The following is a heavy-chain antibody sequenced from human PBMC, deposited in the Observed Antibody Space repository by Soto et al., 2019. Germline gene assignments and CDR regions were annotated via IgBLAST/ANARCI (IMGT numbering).Heavy chain of an antibody. CDR2: IYYSGST. CDR1: GGSISSYY. V-gene: IGHV4-59*01. D-gene: IGHD3-10*01. Sequence: SETLSLTCTVSGGSISSYYWSWIRQPPGKGLEWIGYIYYSGSTNYNPSLKSRVTISVDTSKNQFSLKLSSVTAADTAVYYCARDQTVGSGSYYNYYYYGMDVWGQGTTVTVSS. J-gene: IGHJ6*02. CDR3: ARDQTVGSGSYYNYYYYGMDV.